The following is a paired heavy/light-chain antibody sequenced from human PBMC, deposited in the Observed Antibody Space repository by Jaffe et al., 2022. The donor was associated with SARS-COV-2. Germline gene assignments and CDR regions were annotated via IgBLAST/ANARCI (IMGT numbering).Light chain of an antibody. CDR3: QQSYATPPYS. CDR2: AAS. J-gene: IGKJ2*03. CDR1: QSISSY. Sequence: DIQMTQSPSSLSASVGDRVTITCRTSQSISSYLNWYQQKPGKAPKLLIYAASSLQSGVPSRFSGSGSGTDFTLTISSLQPEDFATYYCQQSYATPPYSFGQGTKLEIK. V-gene: IGKV1-39*01.
Heavy chain of an antibody. J-gene: IGHJ4*02. Sequence: EVQLVESGGGLVKPGGSLRLSCAASGFTFNKAWMTWVRQAPGEGLEWVGRIKSKADGGTIDYAAPVKDRFTISRDDSRNTLYLQMNSLKSEDTAVYYCTIGGGSYRRGDYWGQGTLVTVSS. CDR3: TIGGGSYRRGDY. V-gene: IGHV3-15*01. CDR2: IKSKADGGTI. D-gene: IGHD1-26*01. CDR1: GFTFNKAW.